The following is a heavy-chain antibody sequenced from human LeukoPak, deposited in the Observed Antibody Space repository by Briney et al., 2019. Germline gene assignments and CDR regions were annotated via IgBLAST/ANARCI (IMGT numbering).Heavy chain of an antibody. Sequence: ETLSLTCTVSGGSISSYYWSWIRQPPGKGLEWIGYIYYSGSTNYNPSLKSRVTISVDTSKNQFSLKLSSVTAADTAVYYCARGKDDSSGYYPFDYWGQGTLVTVSS. J-gene: IGHJ4*02. D-gene: IGHD3-22*01. CDR3: ARGKDDSSGYYPFDY. CDR2: IYYSGST. V-gene: IGHV4-59*01. CDR1: GGSISSYY.